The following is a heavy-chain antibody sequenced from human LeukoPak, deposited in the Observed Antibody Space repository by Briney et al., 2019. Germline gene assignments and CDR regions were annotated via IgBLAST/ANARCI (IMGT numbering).Heavy chain of an antibody. D-gene: IGHD3-10*02. Sequence: GGSLRLSCAASGFTFSSYAMSWVRQAPGKGLEWVSAISGSSGNTYYADSVKGRFTISRDNSKNTLYLQMNSLRAEDTAIYYCAELGITMIGGVWGKGTTVTISS. CDR1: GFTFSSYA. J-gene: IGHJ6*04. CDR2: ISGSSGNT. CDR3: AELGITMIGGV. V-gene: IGHV3-23*01.